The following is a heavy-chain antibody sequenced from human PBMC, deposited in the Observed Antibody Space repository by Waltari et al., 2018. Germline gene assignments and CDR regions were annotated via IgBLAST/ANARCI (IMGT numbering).Heavy chain of an antibody. V-gene: IGHV4-34*01. D-gene: IGHD3-16*02. J-gene: IGHJ4*02. CDR2: INHSGST. CDR3: ARGRYYDYIWGSYRQLHFDY. CDR1: GGSFSGYY. Sequence: QVQLQQWGAGLLKPSETLSLTCAVYGGSFSGYYWSWIRQPPGKGLEWTGEINHSGSTNYNPSLKSRVTISVDTSKNQFSLKLSSVTAADTAVYYCARGRYYDYIWGSYRQLHFDYWGQGTLVTVSS.